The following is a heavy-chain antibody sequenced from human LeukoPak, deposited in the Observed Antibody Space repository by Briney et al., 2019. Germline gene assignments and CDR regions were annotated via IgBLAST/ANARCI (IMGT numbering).Heavy chain of an antibody. D-gene: IGHD3-10*01. J-gene: IGHJ5*02. CDR3: AKDPNYYGSGSLNWFDP. V-gene: IGHV4-30-2*01. CDR1: GGSISSGGYY. CDR2: IYHSGST. Sequence: SETLSLTCTVSGGSISSGGYYWSWIRQPPGKGLEWIGYIYHSGSTYYNPSLKSRVTISVDRSKNQFSLKLSSVTAADTAVYYCAKDPNYYGSGSLNWFDPWGQGTLVTVSS.